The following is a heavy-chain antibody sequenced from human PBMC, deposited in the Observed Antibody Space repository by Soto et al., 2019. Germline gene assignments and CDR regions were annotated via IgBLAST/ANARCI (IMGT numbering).Heavy chain of an antibody. D-gene: IGHD2-2*02. V-gene: IGHV6-1*01. CDR3: ARDLLRSIVVVPAAITTVVYYYYGMDV. CDR2: TYYRSKWYN. J-gene: IGHJ6*02. Sequence: SQTLSLTCAISGDSVSSNSASWNWIRQSPSRGLEWLGRTYYRSKWYNDYAVSVKSRITINPDTSKNQFSLQLNSVSPEDTAVYYCARDLLRSIVVVPAAITTVVYYYYGMDVWDQETTVTVSS. CDR1: GDSVSSNSAS.